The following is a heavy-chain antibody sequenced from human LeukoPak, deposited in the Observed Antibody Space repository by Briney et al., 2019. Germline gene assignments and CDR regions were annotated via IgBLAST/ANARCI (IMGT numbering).Heavy chain of an antibody. D-gene: IGHD6-13*01. V-gene: IGHV1-69-2*01. CDR3: ATLMAAAAQFDY. J-gene: IGHJ4*02. CDR2: VDPEDGKT. CDR1: GYTFTDYY. Sequence: GASVKVSCKASGYTFTDYYMHWVQQAPGKGLEWMGRVDPEDGKTIYAEKFQGRVTITADTSTDTAYMELSSLRSEDTAVYYCATLMAAAAQFDYWGQGTLVTVSS.